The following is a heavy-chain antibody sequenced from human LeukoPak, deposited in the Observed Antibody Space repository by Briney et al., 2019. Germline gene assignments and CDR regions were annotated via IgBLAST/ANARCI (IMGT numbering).Heavy chain of an antibody. Sequence: SETLSLTCTVSGGSISSYYWSWIRQPPGKGLEWIGYIYYSGSTNYNPSLKSRVTISVDTSKIQFSLKLGSVTAADTGVYYCARGGGGIAVAGIDYWGQGTLVTVSS. CDR2: IYYSGST. CDR3: ARGGGGIAVAGIDY. J-gene: IGHJ4*02. D-gene: IGHD6-19*01. V-gene: IGHV4-59*08. CDR1: GGSISSYY.